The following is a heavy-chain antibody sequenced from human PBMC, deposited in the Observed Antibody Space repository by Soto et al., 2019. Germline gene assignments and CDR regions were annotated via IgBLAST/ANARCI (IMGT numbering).Heavy chain of an antibody. CDR1: GFTLSSYT. J-gene: IGHJ6*03. Sequence: SGFTLSSYTMSWVRQAPGKGLEWVSGISWNSGSIGYADSVKGRFTISRDNAKNSLYLQMNSLRAEDTALYYCAKDMGTHVEVYYMDVWGKGTTVTVSS. CDR2: ISWNSGSI. V-gene: IGHV3-9*01. D-gene: IGHD2-21*01. CDR3: AKDMGTHVEVYYMDV.